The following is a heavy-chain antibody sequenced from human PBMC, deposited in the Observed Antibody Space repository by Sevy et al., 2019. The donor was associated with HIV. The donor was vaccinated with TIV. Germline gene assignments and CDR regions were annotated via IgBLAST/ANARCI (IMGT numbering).Heavy chain of an antibody. CDR2: LYSGGST. CDR1: EFTVSSSN. Sequence: GGSLRLSCAASEFTVSSSNMSWVHQAPGKGLEWVSILYSGGSTYYAASVKGRFAVSRDNSKNTLYLQMNSLRAEDTAVYYCARAGTGSYRAYFDYWGQGTLVTVSS. J-gene: IGHJ4*02. D-gene: IGHD1-26*01. CDR3: ARAGTGSYRAYFDY. V-gene: IGHV3-53*01.